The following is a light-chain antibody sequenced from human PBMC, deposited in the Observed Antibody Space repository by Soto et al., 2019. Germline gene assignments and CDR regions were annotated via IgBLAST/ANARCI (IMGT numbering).Light chain of an antibody. CDR2: GVK. CDR3: SSYTTSYFYV. CDR1: GRDIGAYDY. V-gene: IGLV2-14*01. Sequence: QSVVTQPACVSGSPGQSMTISCTGSGRDIGAYDYVSWYQQHPGKAPKLLIYGVKNRPSGVSYRFSASKSAFTASLTISGLQAEDEAHYYCSSYTTSYFYVFGPGTKVTVL. J-gene: IGLJ1*01.